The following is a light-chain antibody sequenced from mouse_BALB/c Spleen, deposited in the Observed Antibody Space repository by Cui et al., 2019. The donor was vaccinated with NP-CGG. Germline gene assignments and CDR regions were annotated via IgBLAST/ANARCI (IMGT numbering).Light chain of an antibody. CDR3: ALWYSNHWV. V-gene: IGLV1*01. CDR2: GTN. J-gene: IGLJ1*01. Sequence: QAVVTQESALTTSPGETVTLTCRSSTGTVTTSNYANWVQEKPDHLFTGLIGGTNNRAPGVPARFSGSLIGDKAAVTITGAQTEDEAIYFCALWYSNHWVFGGGTKLNVL. CDR1: TGTVTTSNY.